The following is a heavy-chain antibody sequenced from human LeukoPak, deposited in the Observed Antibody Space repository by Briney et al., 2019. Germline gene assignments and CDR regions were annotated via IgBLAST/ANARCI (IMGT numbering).Heavy chain of an antibody. V-gene: IGHV3-23*01. Sequence: GGSLRLSCAASGFTFSSYAMSWVRQAPGKGLEWVSAISGSGGSTYYADSVKGRFTISRDNSKNTLYLQMNSLRAEDTAVYYCAKAGHYYASGVYFFDYWGQGSLVTVSS. J-gene: IGHJ4*02. CDR3: AKAGHYYASGVYFFDY. D-gene: IGHD3-10*01. CDR2: ISGSGGST. CDR1: GFTFSSYA.